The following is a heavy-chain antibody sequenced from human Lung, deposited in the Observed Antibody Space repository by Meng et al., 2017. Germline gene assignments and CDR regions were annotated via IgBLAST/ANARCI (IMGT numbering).Heavy chain of an antibody. CDR3: AKDLSKQQQLGELDY. D-gene: IGHD6-13*01. Sequence: QGQLGESGGGVVQPGRSLRLSWAASGFTFRSYGMHWVRQAPGKGLEWVAVISYDGSNKYYADSVKGRFTISRDNSKNTLYLQMNSLRAEDTAVYYCAKDLSKQQQLGELDYWGQGTLVTVSS. V-gene: IGHV3-30*18. J-gene: IGHJ4*02. CDR2: ISYDGSNK. CDR1: GFTFRSYG.